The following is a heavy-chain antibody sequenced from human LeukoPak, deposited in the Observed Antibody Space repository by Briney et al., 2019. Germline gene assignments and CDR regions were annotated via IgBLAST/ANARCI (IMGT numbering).Heavy chain of an antibody. J-gene: IGHJ6*03. D-gene: IGHD4-11*01. V-gene: IGHV3-33*01. Sequence: GGSLRLSCAASGFTFSSYGMHWVRQAPGKGLEWVAVIWYDGSNKYYADSVKGRFTISRDNSKNTLYLQMNSLRAEDTAVYYCARGGTVRYYYYYYMDVWGKGTTVTVSS. CDR2: IWYDGSNK. CDR3: ARGGTVRYYYYYYMDV. CDR1: GFTFSSYG.